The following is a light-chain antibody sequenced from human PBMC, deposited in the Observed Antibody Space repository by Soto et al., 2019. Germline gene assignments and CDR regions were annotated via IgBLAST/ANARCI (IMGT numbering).Light chain of an antibody. CDR2: GAS. CDR3: QQYGSSPIT. V-gene: IGKV3-20*01. J-gene: IGKJ5*01. Sequence: EIVLTQSPGTLSLSPGERVTLSCRTSQTVSSSYLAWYQQRPGQAPRLLIYGASNRATGIPDRFSGSGSGTDFSLTIIRLEPEDFEVYYCQQYGSSPITFGQGTRLEIK. CDR1: QTVSSSY.